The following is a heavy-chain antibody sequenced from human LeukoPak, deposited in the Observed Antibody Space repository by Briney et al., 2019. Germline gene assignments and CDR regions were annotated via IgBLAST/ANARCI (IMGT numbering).Heavy chain of an antibody. Sequence: SETLSLTCTVSGASISNSRDYWGWIRQPPGKGLEWIGSIFFSGSTYYNPSLKSRAAISVDSSMNQFSLKLSSVTAADTAFYYCARHVEIAVAGPIEYWGQGTLVPVSS. CDR2: IFFSGST. J-gene: IGHJ4*02. D-gene: IGHD6-19*01. CDR3: ARHVEIAVAGPIEY. V-gene: IGHV4-39*01. CDR1: GASISNSRDY.